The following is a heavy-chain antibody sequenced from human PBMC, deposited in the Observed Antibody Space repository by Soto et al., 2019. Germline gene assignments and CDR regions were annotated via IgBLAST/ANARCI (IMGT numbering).Heavy chain of an antibody. CDR2: IYYSGST. Sequence: QVQLQESGPGLVKPSQTLSLTCTVSGGSISSGDYYWSWIRQPPGKGLEWIGYIYYSGSTYYNPSLKSRGTISVDTSKNQFSLKLSSVTAADTAVYYCARGGYDFWSGYYIGEWYFDYWGQGTLVTVSS. CDR3: ARGGYDFWSGYYIGEWYFDY. D-gene: IGHD3-3*01. V-gene: IGHV4-30-4*01. CDR1: GGSISSGDYY. J-gene: IGHJ4*02.